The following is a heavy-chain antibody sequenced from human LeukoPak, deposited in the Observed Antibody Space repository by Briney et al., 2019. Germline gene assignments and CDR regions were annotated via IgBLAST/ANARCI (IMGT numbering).Heavy chain of an antibody. J-gene: IGHJ3*02. CDR2: IYNSGST. CDR1: GGSISSSIYY. V-gene: IGHV4-39*07. Sequence: ASETLSLTCTVSGGSISSSIYYWGWIRQPPGKGLEWIGSIYNSGSTYYNPSLKSRVTISVDTSKNQFSLNLTSVTAADTAVYYCVRGGGSYFIWGQGATVTVSS. CDR3: VRGGGSYFI. D-gene: IGHD1-26*01.